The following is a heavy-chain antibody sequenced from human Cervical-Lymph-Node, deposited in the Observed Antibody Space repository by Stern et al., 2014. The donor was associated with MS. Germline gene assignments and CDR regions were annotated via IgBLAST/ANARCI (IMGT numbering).Heavy chain of an antibody. CDR1: GHPLSELA. CDR3: ATDRGVK. V-gene: IGHV1-24*01. J-gene: IGHJ4*02. CDR2: FDPEDGET. D-gene: IGHD3-10*01. Sequence: QVQLVQSGAEVKKPGASVTVSCNVSGHPLSELAIHWLRQLPTSGLEWLGRFDPEDGETVYAQRFQGQLTMTEDTNTGTAYMTLTALTSDDTAVYYWATDRGVKWGPGTLVAVSS.